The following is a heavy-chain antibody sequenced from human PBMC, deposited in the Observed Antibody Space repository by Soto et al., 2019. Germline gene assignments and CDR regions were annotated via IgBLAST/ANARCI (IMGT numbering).Heavy chain of an antibody. D-gene: IGHD3-3*01. CDR1: GFPICNAW. V-gene: IGHV3-15*01. J-gene: IGHJ6*03. CDR2: IKSKTDGGTT. Sequence: GGSLVLYCATSGFPICNAWVSWVRPKPGKGLEWVGRIKSKTDGGTTDYAAPVKGRFTISRDDSKNTLYLQMNSLKTEDTAVYYCTTDRARGITIFGVVHGEYYYYMGVLGKGTTVTVSS. CDR3: TTDRARGITIFGVVHGEYYYYMGV.